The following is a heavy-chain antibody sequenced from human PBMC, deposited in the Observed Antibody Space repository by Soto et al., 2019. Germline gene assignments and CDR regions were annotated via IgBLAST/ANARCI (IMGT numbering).Heavy chain of an antibody. D-gene: IGHD2-2*01. CDR3: AKGGYCSSTSCHTGDIDAFDV. J-gene: IGHJ3*01. V-gene: IGHV3-23*01. Sequence: EVQLLESGGGLVQPGGSLRLSCAASGFTFRKYAMSWVRQAPGKGLEWVSSISDNGGNTYYADSVKGRFTISRDNSKNTLFLQMNSLRAEDTAVYYCAKGGYCSSTSCHTGDIDAFDVRGQGTMVIVSS. CDR1: GFTFRKYA. CDR2: ISDNGGNT.